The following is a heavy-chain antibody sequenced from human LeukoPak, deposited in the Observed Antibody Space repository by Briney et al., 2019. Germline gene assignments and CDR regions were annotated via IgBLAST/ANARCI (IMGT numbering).Heavy chain of an antibody. J-gene: IGHJ3*02. V-gene: IGHV4-4*09. CDR3: ARHRAEMATNTDDAFDI. D-gene: IGHD5-24*01. CDR2: IYTTGST. Sequence: SETLSLTCTVSGSSIGTYSWSWIRQPPGKGLEWVGYIYTTGSTHYNPSLKSRVTMSLDTSKNQFSLRLSSVTAADTAVFYCARHRAEMATNTDDAFDIWGQGTVVTVSS. CDR1: GSSIGTYS.